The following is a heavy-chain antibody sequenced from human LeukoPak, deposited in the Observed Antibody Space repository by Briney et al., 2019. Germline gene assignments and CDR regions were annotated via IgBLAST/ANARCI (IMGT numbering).Heavy chain of an antibody. Sequence: PGGSLRLSCVASGLTFTNYAMSWVRQAPGKGLEWVSAISATGATTRYADSVKGRFTISRDNSKNTLFLRMNSLRVEDTATYYCARGKSDSGDYPIFDCWGEGTLVTVSS. CDR1: GLTFTNYA. D-gene: IGHD3-10*01. CDR2: ISATGATT. V-gene: IGHV3-23*01. CDR3: ARGKSDSGDYPIFDC. J-gene: IGHJ4*02.